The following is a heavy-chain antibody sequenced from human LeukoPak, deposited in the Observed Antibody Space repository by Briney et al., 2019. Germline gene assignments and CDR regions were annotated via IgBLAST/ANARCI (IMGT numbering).Heavy chain of an antibody. J-gene: IGHJ2*01. V-gene: IGHV4-59*01. CDR2: IYYSGST. CDR1: GGSISSYY. CDR3: ARMRVPAAMWSTVWYFDL. Sequence: PSETLSLTCTVSGGSISSYYWRWIRQPPGKGLEWIGYIYYSGSTNYNPSLKSRVTISVDTSKNQFSLQLSSVTAADTAVYYCARMRVPAAMWSTVWYFDLWGRGTLVTVSS. D-gene: IGHD2-2*01.